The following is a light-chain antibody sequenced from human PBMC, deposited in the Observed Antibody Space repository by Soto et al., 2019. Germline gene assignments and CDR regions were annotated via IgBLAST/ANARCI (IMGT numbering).Light chain of an antibody. V-gene: IGKV3-20*01. Sequence: EIVLTQSPGTLSLSPGERATLSCRAIQSVTSTDLAWYQQKPGQAPRLLIYGASSRATGIPDRFSGSGSGTDFILTISRLEPEDFAVYFCQHYGSSSLTFGGGTKVDIK. J-gene: IGKJ4*01. CDR3: QHYGSSSLT. CDR2: GAS. CDR1: QSVTSTD.